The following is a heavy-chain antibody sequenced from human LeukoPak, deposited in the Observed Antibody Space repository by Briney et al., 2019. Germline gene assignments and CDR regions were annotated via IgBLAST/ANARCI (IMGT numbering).Heavy chain of an antibody. CDR2: ISAYNGNT. CDR3: ARGWFGELPFDY. CDR1: GYTFASYG. J-gene: IGHJ4*02. Sequence: ASVKVSCKASGYTFASYGISWVRQAPGQGPEWMGWISAYNGNTDYEQKLQGRVTMTTDTSTRTAYMALRSLRSDDTAVYYCARGWFGELPFDYWGQGTLVTVSS. V-gene: IGHV1-18*01. D-gene: IGHD3-10*01.